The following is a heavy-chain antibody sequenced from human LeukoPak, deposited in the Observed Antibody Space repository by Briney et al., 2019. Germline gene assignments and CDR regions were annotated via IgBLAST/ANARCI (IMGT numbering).Heavy chain of an antibody. CDR2: IYYSGST. D-gene: IGHD6-13*01. J-gene: IGHJ5*02. CDR3: AREDRGAAAATNWFDP. CDR1: GGSISSYY. Sequence: PSETLSLTCTVSGGSISSYYWSWIRQPPGKGLEWIGYIYYSGSTNYNPSLKSRVTISVDTSKNQFSLKLSSVTAADTAVYYCAREDRGAAAATNWFDPRGQGTLVTVSS. V-gene: IGHV4-59*01.